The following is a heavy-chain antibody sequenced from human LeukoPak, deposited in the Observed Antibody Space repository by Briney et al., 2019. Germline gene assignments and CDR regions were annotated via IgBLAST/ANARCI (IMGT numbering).Heavy chain of an antibody. V-gene: IGHV4-59*01. Sequence: SETLSLTCTVSGGSISSYYWSWIRQPPGKGLEWIGYIYYSGSTNYNPSLKSRVTISVDTSKNQFSLKLSSVTAADTAVYYCARDRPNWGSRDYYYYMDVWGKGTTVTISS. CDR1: GGSISSYY. D-gene: IGHD7-27*01. J-gene: IGHJ6*03. CDR2: IYYSGST. CDR3: ARDRPNWGSRDYYYYMDV.